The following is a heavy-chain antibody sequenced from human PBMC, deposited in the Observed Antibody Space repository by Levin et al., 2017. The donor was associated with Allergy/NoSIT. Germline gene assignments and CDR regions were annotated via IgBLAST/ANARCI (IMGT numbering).Heavy chain of an antibody. Sequence: SGPTLVKPTETLTLTCTVSGFSLSNARMGVSWIRQPPGKALEWLAHIFSNDEKSYSTSLKSRLTISKDTSKSQVVLTMTNMDPVDTATYYCARIQGDGMDADYWGQGTLVTVSS. CDR3: ARIQGDGMDADY. J-gene: IGHJ4*02. CDR1: GFSLSNARMG. CDR2: IFSNDEK. D-gene: IGHD2-21*01. V-gene: IGHV2-26*01.